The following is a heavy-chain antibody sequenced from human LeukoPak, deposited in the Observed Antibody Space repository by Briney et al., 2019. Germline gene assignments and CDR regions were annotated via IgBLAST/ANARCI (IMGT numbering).Heavy chain of an antibody. V-gene: IGHV1-2*04. CDR1: GYTFTGYY. CDR2: INPNSGGT. D-gene: IGHD3-16*01. J-gene: IGHJ4*02. Sequence: ASVKVSCKASGYTFTGYYMHWVRQATGQGLEWMGWINPNSGGTNYAQKFQGWVTMTRDTSISTAYMELSRLRSDDTAVYYCARGVRTGELDVYFIYWGQGTLVTVSS. CDR3: ARGVRTGELDVYFIY.